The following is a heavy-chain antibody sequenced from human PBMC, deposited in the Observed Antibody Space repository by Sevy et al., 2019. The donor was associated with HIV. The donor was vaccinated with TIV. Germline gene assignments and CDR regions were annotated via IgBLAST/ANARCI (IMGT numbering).Heavy chain of an antibody. D-gene: IGHD3-3*01. J-gene: IGHJ4*02. Sequence: GGSLRLSCAAAGFNFNNYAMTWVRQAPGKGLEWVSGISFSGSKTYYAKSVKGPFSISRDTSKNTLYQQMNNVRVEDTAVYFCAKTPFMDFWNDYYSFYFDFWGQGTLVTVSS. CDR2: ISFSGSKT. CDR1: GFNFNNYA. V-gene: IGHV3-23*01. CDR3: AKTPFMDFWNDYYSFYFDF.